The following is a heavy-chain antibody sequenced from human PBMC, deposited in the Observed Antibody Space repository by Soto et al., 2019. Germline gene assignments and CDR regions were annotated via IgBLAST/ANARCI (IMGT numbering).Heavy chain of an antibody. Sequence: QVQLVQSGAEVKKPGSSVKVSCKASGGTFSSYTISWVRQAPGQGLEWMGRIMPILGIANYAQKFQGRVTINADKSTSTAYMELSSLRSEDTAVYYCARLGPYNWNYNDMDVWGKGTTVTVSS. CDR1: GGTFSSYT. D-gene: IGHD1-20*01. CDR2: IMPILGIA. CDR3: ARLGPYNWNYNDMDV. V-gene: IGHV1-69*02. J-gene: IGHJ6*04.